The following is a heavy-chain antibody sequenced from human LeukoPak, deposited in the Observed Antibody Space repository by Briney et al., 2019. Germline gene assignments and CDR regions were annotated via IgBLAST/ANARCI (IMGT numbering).Heavy chain of an antibody. CDR1: GFTFSSYT. CDR2: IYYSGST. J-gene: IGHJ4*02. CDR3: ARGRGIVAGYYFDY. Sequence: LRLSCAASGFTFSSYTMNWVRQAPGKGLEWIGYIYYSGSTYYNPSLKSRVTISVDTSKNQFSLKLSSVTAADTAVYYCARGRGIVAGYYFDYWGQGTLVTVPS. D-gene: IGHD6-19*01. V-gene: IGHV4-30-4*08.